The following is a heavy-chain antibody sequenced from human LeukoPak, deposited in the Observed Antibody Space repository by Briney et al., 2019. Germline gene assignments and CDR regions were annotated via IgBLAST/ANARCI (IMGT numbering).Heavy chain of an antibody. J-gene: IGHJ1*01. CDR2: IYYSGST. V-gene: IGHV4-59*01. Sequence: SETLSLTCTVSGGSISSYYWSWIRQPPGKGLEWIGYIYYSGSTNYNPSLKSRVTISVDTSKNQFSLKLSSVTAADTAVYYCARGYCSSTSCYNEYFQHWGQGTLVTVSS. CDR1: GGSISSYY. CDR3: ARGYCSSTSCYNEYFQH. D-gene: IGHD2-2*02.